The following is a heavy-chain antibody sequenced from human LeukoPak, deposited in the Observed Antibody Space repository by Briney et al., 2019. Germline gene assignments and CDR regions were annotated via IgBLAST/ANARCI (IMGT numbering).Heavy chain of an antibody. CDR2: MSYDGNFT. V-gene: IGHV3-30*19. CDR3: ARGRSVYGSGSYSDY. CDR1: GFTFSSYG. D-gene: IGHD3-10*01. J-gene: IGHJ4*02. Sequence: GRSLRLSCAASGFTFSSYGMHWVRQAPGKGLEWVTIMSYDGNFTYYSDSVKGRFTISRDNSNDTLYLQMNSLRADDTAIYYCARGRSVYGSGSYSDYWGQGTLVTVSS.